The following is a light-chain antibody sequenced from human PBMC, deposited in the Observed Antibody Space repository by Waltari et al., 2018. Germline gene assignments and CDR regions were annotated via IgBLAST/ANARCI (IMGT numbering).Light chain of an antibody. V-gene: IGLV1-47*01. CDR3: ATWEDGLSGHWV. CDR2: KAN. Sequence: QSVLTQPPSASGTPGQRVTISCSGTSSNIGSNFVYWYQQRSGTAPKLLIYKANQRPSGVPDRFSGSRSGTSASLTSSGRRSDDESHFYCATWEDGLSGHWVFGGGTKLTVL. J-gene: IGLJ3*02. CDR1: SSNIGSNF.